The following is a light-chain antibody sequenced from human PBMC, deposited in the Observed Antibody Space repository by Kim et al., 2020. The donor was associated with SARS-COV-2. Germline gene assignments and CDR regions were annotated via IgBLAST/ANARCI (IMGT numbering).Light chain of an antibody. Sequence: GQRVTISCSGSSSNIGSNTVNWYQQHPGTAPKLLIYSNNQRPSGVPDRVSGSKSGTAASLAISGLQSEDEADYYCATWDDSLNGPVFGGGTKLTVL. V-gene: IGLV1-44*01. CDR3: ATWDDSLNGPV. J-gene: IGLJ3*02. CDR2: SNN. CDR1: SSNIGSNT.